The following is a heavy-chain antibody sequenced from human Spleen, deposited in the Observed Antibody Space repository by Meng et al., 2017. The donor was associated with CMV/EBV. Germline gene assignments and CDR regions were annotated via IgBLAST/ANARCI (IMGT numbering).Heavy chain of an antibody. V-gene: IGHV3-13*01. D-gene: IGHD6-13*01. J-gene: IGHJ3*02. CDR3: ARGREQQLGSDDAFDI. Sequence: GESLKISCAASGFTFSSYDMHWVRQATGKGLEWVSAIGTAGDTYYPGSVKGRFTISRENAKNSLYLQMNSLRAGDTAVYYCARGREQQLGSDDAFDIWGQGTMVTVSS. CDR1: GFTFSSYD. CDR2: IGTAGDT.